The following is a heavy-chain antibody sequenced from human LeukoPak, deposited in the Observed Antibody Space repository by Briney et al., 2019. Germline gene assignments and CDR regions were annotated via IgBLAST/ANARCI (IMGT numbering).Heavy chain of an antibody. V-gene: IGHV4-61*01. CDR1: GGSVSSGSYY. J-gene: IGHJ4*02. CDR3: ASRKSGSYFPSIDY. Sequence: SETLSLTCTVSGGSVSSGSYYWSWIRQPPGKGLEWIGYIYYSGSTNYNPSLKSRVTISVDTCKNQFSLKLSSVTAADTAVYYCASRKSGSYFPSIDYWGQGTLVTVSS. CDR2: IYYSGST. D-gene: IGHD1-26*01.